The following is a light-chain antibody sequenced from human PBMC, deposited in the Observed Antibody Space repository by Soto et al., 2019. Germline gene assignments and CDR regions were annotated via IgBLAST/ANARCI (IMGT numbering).Light chain of an antibody. CDR2: EVS. V-gene: IGLV2-14*01. CDR3: SSYTTNSTHV. Sequence: QSALTQPASVSGSPGQSITITCTGTSSDIGGYNYVSWYQHHPGKVPKLMLYEVSNRPSGVSNRFSGSKSGNTASLTISGLQAEDEADYFFSSYTTNSTHVCGTGTKVPVL. CDR1: SSDIGGYNY. J-gene: IGLJ1*01.